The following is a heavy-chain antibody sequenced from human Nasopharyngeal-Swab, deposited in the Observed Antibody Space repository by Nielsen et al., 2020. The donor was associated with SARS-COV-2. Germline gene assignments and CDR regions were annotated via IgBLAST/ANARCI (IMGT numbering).Heavy chain of an antibody. CDR3: TTVLRFLEWLYYFDY. CDR2: IKSKTDGGTT. D-gene: IGHD3-3*01. V-gene: IGHV3-15*01. J-gene: IGHJ4*02. Sequence: GGSLRLSCAASGFTFSSYSMSWVRQAPGKGLEWVGRIKSKTDGGTTDYAAPVKGRFTISRDDSKNTLYLQMNSLKTEDTAVYYCTTVLRFLEWLYYFDYWGQGTLVTVSS. CDR1: GFTFSSYS.